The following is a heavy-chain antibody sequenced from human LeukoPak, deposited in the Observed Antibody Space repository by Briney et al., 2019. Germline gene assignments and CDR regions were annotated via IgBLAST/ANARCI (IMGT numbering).Heavy chain of an antibody. Sequence: ASVKVSCKASGYTFTSYGISWVRQAPGQGLEWMGWISAYNGNTNYAQKLQGRVTLTTDTSTSTAYMELRSLRSDDTAVYYCVFGGGGYCSSTSCPRISPYYYYGMDVWGQGTTVTVSS. CDR1: GYTFTSYG. V-gene: IGHV1-18*01. D-gene: IGHD2-2*01. CDR3: VFGGGGYCSSTSCPRISPYYYYGMDV. CDR2: ISAYNGNT. J-gene: IGHJ6*02.